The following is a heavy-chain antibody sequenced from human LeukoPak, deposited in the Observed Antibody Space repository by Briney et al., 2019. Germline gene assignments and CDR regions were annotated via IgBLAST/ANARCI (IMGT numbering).Heavy chain of an antibody. J-gene: IGHJ3*02. CDR2: IYYSGST. D-gene: IGHD6-6*01. V-gene: IGHV4-59*12. CDR1: GGSISSYY. Sequence: SETLSLTCTVSGGSISSYYWSWIRQPPGKGLEWIGYIYYSGSTNYNPSLKSRVTISVDTSKNPFSLKLSSVTAADTAVYYCARDNKYSNDAFDIWGQGTMVTVSS. CDR3: ARDNKYSNDAFDI.